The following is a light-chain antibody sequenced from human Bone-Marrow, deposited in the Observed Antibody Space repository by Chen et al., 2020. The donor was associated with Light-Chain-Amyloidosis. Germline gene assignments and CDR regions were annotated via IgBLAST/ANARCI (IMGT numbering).Light chain of an antibody. V-gene: IGLV2-23*02. CDR3: YSHAPTPPFVL. J-gene: IGLJ2*01. CDR1: ISHVGGSNL. Sequence: QSALTQPASVSGSPGQWITISCTGTISHVGGSNLVSWYQHNPGKAPKLIIYENTERPPGVSNRFSGSKSVHTASLTISGLQADDEADYDCYSHAPTPPFVLFGGGTTLTVL. CDR2: ENT.